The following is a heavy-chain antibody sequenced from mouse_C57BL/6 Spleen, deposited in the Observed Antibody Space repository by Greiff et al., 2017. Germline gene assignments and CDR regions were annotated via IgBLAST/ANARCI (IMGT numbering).Heavy chain of an antibody. CDR1: GFTFSDYG. V-gene: IGHV5-17*01. D-gene: IGHD1-1*01. J-gene: IGHJ1*03. CDR2: ISSGRSTI. Sequence: DVMLVASGGGLVKPGGSLKLSCAASGFTFSDYGMHWVRQAPEKGLAWVAYISSGRSTIYYADTVKGRFTISRDNAKNTRFLQMTSLRSEDTAMYYCARDYYGSSSNWYCDVWGTGTTVTVSS. CDR3: ARDYYGSSSNWYCDV.